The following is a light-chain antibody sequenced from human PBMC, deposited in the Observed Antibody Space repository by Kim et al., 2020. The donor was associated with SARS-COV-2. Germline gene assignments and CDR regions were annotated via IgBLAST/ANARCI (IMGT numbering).Light chain of an antibody. Sequence: EIVLTQSPATLSLSPGERATLSCRASQSISIYLAWYQQKPGQAPRLLIYDASNRATGIPARFSGSGSGTDFTLTISSLEPEDLAVYYCQQRSDWPLTFGGGTKVDIK. CDR3: QQRSDWPLT. V-gene: IGKV3-11*01. J-gene: IGKJ4*01. CDR1: QSISIY. CDR2: DAS.